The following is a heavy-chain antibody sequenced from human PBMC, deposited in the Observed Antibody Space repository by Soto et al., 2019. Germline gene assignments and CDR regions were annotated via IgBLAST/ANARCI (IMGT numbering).Heavy chain of an antibody. D-gene: IGHD2-21*02. CDR3: ARDLTAADY. CDR2: TNPSGGST. J-gene: IGHJ4*02. Sequence: QVQLMQSGAEVKKPGASVTISCKASGYTFTSYYIHWVRQAPRQGLEWMAITNPSGGSTNYAQKVQGRVTVTRDTSTSTVNMELSSLSSEDTAVYYCARDLTAADYWGQGTLVTVSS. V-gene: IGHV1-46*01. CDR1: GYTFTSYY.